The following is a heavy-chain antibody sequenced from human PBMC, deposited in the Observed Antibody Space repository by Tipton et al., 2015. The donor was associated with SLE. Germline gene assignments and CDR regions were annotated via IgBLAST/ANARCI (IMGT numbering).Heavy chain of an antibody. D-gene: IGHD3-22*01. Sequence: GLVKPSETLSLTCTVSGGSISSHYWNWIRQPPGKGLEWIGYIYYSGSTNYNPSLKSRVTISVDTSKNQFSLKLSSVTAADTAVYYCARGRFNTYYYDSRKYMDVWGKGTTVTVSS. CDR1: GGSISSHY. CDR2: IYYSGST. CDR3: ARGRFNTYYYDSRKYMDV. J-gene: IGHJ6*03. V-gene: IGHV4-59*11.